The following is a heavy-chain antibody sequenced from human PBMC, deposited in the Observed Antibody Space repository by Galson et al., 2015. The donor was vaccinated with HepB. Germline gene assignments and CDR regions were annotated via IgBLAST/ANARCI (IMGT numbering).Heavy chain of an antibody. J-gene: IGHJ6*02. CDR2: IYPGDSDT. CDR1: GYSFTSYW. V-gene: IGHV5-51*01. D-gene: IGHD6-13*01. CDR3: ARQAGSSWSRDYYYYGMDV. Sequence: QSGAEVKKPGESLKISCTGSGYSFTSYWIGWVRQMPGKGLEWMGIIYPGDSDTRYSPSFQGQVTISADKSISTAYLQWCSLKASDTAMYYCARQAGSSWSRDYYYYGMDVWGQGTTVTVSS.